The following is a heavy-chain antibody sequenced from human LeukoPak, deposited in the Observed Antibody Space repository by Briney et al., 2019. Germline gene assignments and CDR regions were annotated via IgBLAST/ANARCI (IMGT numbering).Heavy chain of an antibody. Sequence: ASVKVSCKASGYTFTGYHMHWVRQAPGQGLEWMGGIIPIFGTANYAQKFQGRVTITADESTSTAYMELSSLRSEDTAVYYCARESYDSSGYYQRRDFDYWGQGTLVTVSS. J-gene: IGHJ4*02. CDR3: ARESYDSSGYYQRRDFDY. CDR2: IIPIFGTA. D-gene: IGHD3-22*01. V-gene: IGHV1-69*13. CDR1: GYTFTGYH.